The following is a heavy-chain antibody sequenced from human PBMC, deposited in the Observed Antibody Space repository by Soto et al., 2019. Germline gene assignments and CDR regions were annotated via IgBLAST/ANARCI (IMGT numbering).Heavy chain of an antibody. CDR1: GFTFSSYA. CDR2: ISYDGSNK. J-gene: IGHJ6*02. CDR3: ARDIRATEAYYYYYYGMDV. V-gene: IGHV3-30-3*01. Sequence: GGALRVSCAASGFTFSSYAMHWVRQAPGKGLEWVAVISYDGSNKYYADSVKGRFTISGDNSKNTLYLQMNSLRAEDTAVYYCARDIRATEAYYYYYYGMDVWGQGTTVTVSS. D-gene: IGHD3-3*02.